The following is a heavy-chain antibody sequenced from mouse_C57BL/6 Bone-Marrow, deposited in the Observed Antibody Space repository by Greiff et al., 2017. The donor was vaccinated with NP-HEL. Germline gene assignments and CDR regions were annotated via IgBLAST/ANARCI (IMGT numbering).Heavy chain of an antibody. D-gene: IGHD2-4*01. CDR1: GFTFSSYA. CDR2: ISDGGSYT. J-gene: IGHJ1*03. CDR3: AREDYDGDWYFDV. V-gene: IGHV5-4*01. Sequence: EVQRVESGGGLVKPGGSLKLSCAASGFTFSSYAMSWVRQTPEKRLEWVATISDGGSYTYYPDNVKGRFTISRDNAKNNLYLQMSHLKSEDTAMYYCAREDYDGDWYFDVWGTGTTVTVSS.